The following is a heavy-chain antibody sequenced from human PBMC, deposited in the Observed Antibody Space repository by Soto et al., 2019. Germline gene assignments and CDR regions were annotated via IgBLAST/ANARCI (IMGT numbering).Heavy chain of an antibody. J-gene: IGHJ1*01. CDR3: ATLGLYDILTGYWFAEYFQH. Sequence: ASVKVSGKVSGYTLNELSMHWVRQETGKGMEGMGGFDPEDGETIYAQKLQGRVNMTEETSTDTAYMELSSLRSEDTAVYYCATLGLYDILTGYWFAEYFQHWGQATLVTVSS. D-gene: IGHD3-9*01. V-gene: IGHV1-24*01. CDR1: GYTLNELS. CDR2: FDPEDGET.